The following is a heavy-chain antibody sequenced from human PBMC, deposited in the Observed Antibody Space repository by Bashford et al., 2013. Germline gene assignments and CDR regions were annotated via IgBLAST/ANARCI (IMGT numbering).Heavy chain of an antibody. CDR3: ARQERSTSGYYFFDY. Sequence: ESLKISCEGSGYSFTTYWIGWVRQLPGKGLEWMGLIYPSDSETRYSPSFQGLVTISADKAINTAYLQWSSLEASDTAVYYCARQERSTSGYYFFDYWGQGTLVTVSS. J-gene: IGHJ4*02. CDR2: IYPSDSET. V-gene: IGHV5-51*01. D-gene: IGHD3-22*01. CDR1: GYSFTTYW.